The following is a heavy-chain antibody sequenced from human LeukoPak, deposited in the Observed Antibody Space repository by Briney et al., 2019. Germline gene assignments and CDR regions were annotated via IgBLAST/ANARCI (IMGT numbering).Heavy chain of an antibody. CDR3: ARDLVSSRYNGGYYFDY. V-gene: IGHV1-46*01. D-gene: IGHD6-13*01. Sequence: GASVKVSCKASGYTFTSYYIHWVRQAPGQGLEWMGIINPSGGSTTYAQKFQGRLTMTRDTSTSTVYMELSSLRSEDTAVYYCARDLVSSRYNGGYYFDYWGQGTLVTVSS. CDR1: GYTFTSYY. CDR2: INPSGGST. J-gene: IGHJ4*02.